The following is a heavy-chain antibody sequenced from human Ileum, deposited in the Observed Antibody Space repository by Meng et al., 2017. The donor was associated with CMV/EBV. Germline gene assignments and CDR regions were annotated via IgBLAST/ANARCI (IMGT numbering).Heavy chain of an antibody. Sequence: GESLKISCAASGFTFSSYAMHWVRQAPGKGLEWVAVITYDGSNKYYGDSVEGRFTISRDNSKNTLYLQMNSLRAEDTALYFCARNGMVWNNVDFDYWGQGTVVTVSS. V-gene: IGHV3-30-3*01. CDR2: ITYDGSNK. D-gene: IGHD2-8*01. J-gene: IGHJ4*02. CDR1: GFTFSSYA. CDR3: ARNGMVWNNVDFDY.